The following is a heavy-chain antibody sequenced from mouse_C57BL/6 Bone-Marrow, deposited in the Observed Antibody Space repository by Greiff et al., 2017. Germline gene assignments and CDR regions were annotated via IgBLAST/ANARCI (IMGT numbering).Heavy chain of an antibody. CDR1: GFTFSDYY. Sequence: EVKLMESGGGLVQPGGSLKLSCAASGFTFSDYYMYWVRQTPEKRLEWVAYISNGGGSTYYPDTVKGRFTISRDNAKNTLYLQMSRLKSEDTAMYYCARHYWPFAYWGQGTLVTVSA. D-gene: IGHD1-1*01. CDR3: ARHYWPFAY. CDR2: ISNGGGST. J-gene: IGHJ3*01. V-gene: IGHV5-12*01.